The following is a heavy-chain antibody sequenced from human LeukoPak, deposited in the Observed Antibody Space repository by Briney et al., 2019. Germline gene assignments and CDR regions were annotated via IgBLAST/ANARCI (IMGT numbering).Heavy chain of an antibody. J-gene: IGHJ6*04. D-gene: IGHD3-3*01. V-gene: IGHV3-48*01. CDR2: ISSSSSTI. CDR1: GFTFSSYS. Sequence: GGSLRLSCAASGFTFSSYSMNWVRQAPGKGLEWVSYISSSSSTIYYADSVKGRFTISRDNAKNSLYLQMNSLRAEDTAVYYCARDLSITIFGVVITEGVWGKGTTVTVSS. CDR3: ARDLSITIFGVVITEGV.